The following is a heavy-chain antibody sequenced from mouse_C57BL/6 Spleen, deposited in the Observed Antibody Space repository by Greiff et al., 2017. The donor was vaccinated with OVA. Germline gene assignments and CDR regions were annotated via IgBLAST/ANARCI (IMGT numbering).Heavy chain of an antibody. D-gene: IGHD1-1*02. CDR1: GFTFSDFY. J-gene: IGHJ1*03. Sequence: EVKLVESGGGLVQSGRSLRLSCATSGFTFSDFYMEWVRQAPGKGLEWIAASRNKANDYTTEYSASVKGRFIVSRDTSQSILYLQMNALRAEDTAIYYCARDGGGDWYFDVWGTGTTVTVSS. V-gene: IGHV7-1*01. CDR3: ARDGGGDWYFDV. CDR2: SRNKANDYTT.